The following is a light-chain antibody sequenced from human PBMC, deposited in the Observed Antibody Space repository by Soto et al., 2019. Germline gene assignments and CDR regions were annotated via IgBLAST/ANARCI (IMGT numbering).Light chain of an antibody. CDR1: QSISSK. CDR2: GAS. V-gene: IGKV3-20*01. CDR3: QQYGSSYPWT. Sequence: IMMTQSPATLYVTPGERATLSCRASQSISSKLAWYQQKPGQAPRLLIYGASSRATGIPDRFSGSGSGTDFTLTIRRLEPEDFAVYYCQQYGSSYPWTFGQGTKVDIK. J-gene: IGKJ1*01.